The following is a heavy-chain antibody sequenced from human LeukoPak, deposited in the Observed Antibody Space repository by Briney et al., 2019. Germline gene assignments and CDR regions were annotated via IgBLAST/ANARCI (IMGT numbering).Heavy chain of an antibody. V-gene: IGHV4-30-2*01. CDR2: INHGGST. Sequence: SQTLSLTCTVSGGSISSGGSYWSWIRQPPGKGLEWIGEINHGGSTNYNPSLKSRVTISVDTSKNQFSLKLSSVTAADTAVYYCARGEATVTANWFDPWGQGTLVTVSS. CDR3: ARGEATVTANWFDP. CDR1: GGSISSGGSY. J-gene: IGHJ5*02. D-gene: IGHD4-17*01.